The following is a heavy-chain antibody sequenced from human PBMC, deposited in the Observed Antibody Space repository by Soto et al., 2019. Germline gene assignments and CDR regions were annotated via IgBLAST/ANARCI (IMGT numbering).Heavy chain of an antibody. CDR1: GFTFSSYW. V-gene: IGHV3-74*03. Sequence: EVHLVESGGGLVQPGGSLRLSCAASGFTFSSYWMHWVRQAPGRGLVWVSSITDDGNNTKYADSVKGRFTISRDNAKTTLFLLINCLRVEDTAVYYCAKDLGHRGQGTLVTVSS. CDR2: ITDDGNNT. CDR3: AKDLGH. J-gene: IGHJ4*02.